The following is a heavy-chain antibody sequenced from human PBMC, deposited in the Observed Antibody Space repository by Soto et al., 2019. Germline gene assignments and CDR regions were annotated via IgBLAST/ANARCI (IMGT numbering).Heavy chain of an antibody. V-gene: IGHV1-46*03. CDR2: IKPSGGST. CDR1: GYTFISHY. J-gene: IGHJ6*02. Sequence: ASVKVSCKASGYTFISHYMHWVRQAPGQGLEWMGKIKPSGGSTSYAQKIQGRVTMTRDTSTSTVYMELSSLRSEDTAVYYCARDQTERGSGDLLSYYYYGMDVWGQGTTVTVSS. D-gene: IGHD3-10*01. CDR3: ARDQTERGSGDLLSYYYYGMDV.